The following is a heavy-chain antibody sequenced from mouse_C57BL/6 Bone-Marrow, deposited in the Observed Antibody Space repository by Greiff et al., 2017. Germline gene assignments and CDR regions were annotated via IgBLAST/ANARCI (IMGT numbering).Heavy chain of an antibody. Sequence: VQLQQSGAELVRPGASVKLSCTASGFNIKDDYMHWVKQRPEQGLEWIGWIDPENGDTEYASKFQGKATITADTSSNTAYLQHSSLTSEDTAVYYCTSIYYDYDYAMDYWGQGTSVTVSS. J-gene: IGHJ4*01. CDR3: TSIYYDYDYAMDY. V-gene: IGHV14-4*01. CDR2: IDPENGDT. CDR1: GFNIKDDY. D-gene: IGHD2-4*01.